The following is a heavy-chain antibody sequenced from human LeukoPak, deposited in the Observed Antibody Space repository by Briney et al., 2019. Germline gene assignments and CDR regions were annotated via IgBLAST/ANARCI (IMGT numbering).Heavy chain of an antibody. J-gene: IGHJ4*02. CDR2: ISSSSSTI. CDR3: AREGGCTGGTCYSGAF. Sequence: GGSLRLSCAASGFTFSSYSMNWVRQAPGKGLEWVSYISSSSSTINYADSVKGRFTISRDNAKNSLYLQMNSLRVEDTAVYYCAREGGCTGGTCYSGAFWGQGTLVTVSS. D-gene: IGHD2-15*01. V-gene: IGHV3-48*04. CDR1: GFTFSSYS.